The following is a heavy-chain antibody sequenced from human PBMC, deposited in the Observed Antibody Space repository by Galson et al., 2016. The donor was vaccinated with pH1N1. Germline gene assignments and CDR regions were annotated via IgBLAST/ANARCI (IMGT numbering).Heavy chain of an antibody. Sequence: LRLSCVASGVTVTTYYMSWVRQAPGKGLEWVSVIYSGGKTYHADPVRGRFTISRDNGKNTVFLDMNTLRAEDTAVYYCAATVPGTAYFDYWGQGTLVTVSS. J-gene: IGHJ4*02. CDR1: GVTVTTYY. CDR3: AATVPGTAYFDY. D-gene: IGHD6-19*01. V-gene: IGHV3-53*01. CDR2: IYSGGKT.